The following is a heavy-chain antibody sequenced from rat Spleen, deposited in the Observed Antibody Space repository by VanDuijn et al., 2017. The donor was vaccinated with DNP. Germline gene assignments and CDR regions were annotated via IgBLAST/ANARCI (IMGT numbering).Heavy chain of an antibody. V-gene: IGHV5S13*01. J-gene: IGHJ2*01. Sequence: EVQLVESGGGLVQPGRSLKLSCAASGFTFSNYVMAWVRQAPTKGLEWVASISTGGGNTYYRDPVKGRFTISRDNAKNTQYLQIDSLRSEDSATYYCASNNYFDYWGQGVMVTVSS. CDR3: ASNNYFDY. CDR1: GFTFSNYV. CDR2: ISTGGGNT.